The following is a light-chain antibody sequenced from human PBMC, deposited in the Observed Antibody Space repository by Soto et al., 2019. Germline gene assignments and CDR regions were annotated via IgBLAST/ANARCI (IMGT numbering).Light chain of an antibody. CDR1: SSDVGSYNL. Sequence: QSALAQPASVSGSPGQSITISRTGTSSDVGSYNLVSWYQQHPGKAPKLMIYEVNKRPSGVSNRFSGSKSGNTASLTISGLQAEDEADYYCCSYAGSTTFAVFGGGTKLTVL. CDR2: EVN. V-gene: IGLV2-23*02. CDR3: CSYAGSTTFAV. J-gene: IGLJ2*01.